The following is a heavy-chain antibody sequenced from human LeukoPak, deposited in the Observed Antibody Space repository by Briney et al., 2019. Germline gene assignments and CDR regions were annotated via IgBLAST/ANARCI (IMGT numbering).Heavy chain of an antibody. J-gene: IGHJ5*02. V-gene: IGHV4-39*07. CDR2: LYNTGSTDNT. CDR3: ARQALRGLAATRRRWFDP. CDR1: GDSITNYNYH. D-gene: IGHD6-13*01. Sequence: SETLSLTCTVSGDSITNYNYHWGWIRQPPGKGLEWIGRLYNTGSTDNTDSNPSLQSRVTISADTSMNQFSLRLTSVTAADTAVYYCARQALRGLAATRRRWFDPWGQGTLVTVSS.